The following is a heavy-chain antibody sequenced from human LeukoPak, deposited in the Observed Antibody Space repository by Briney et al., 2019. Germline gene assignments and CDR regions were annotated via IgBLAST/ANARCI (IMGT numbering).Heavy chain of an antibody. V-gene: IGHV3-48*03. CDR1: GFTFSRYE. CDR3: ARSRGEDWLSNFDY. CDR2: ISSGGSTI. D-gene: IGHD3-9*01. J-gene: IGHJ4*02. Sequence: GGSLRLSCAASGFTFSRYEMNWVRQAPGKGLEWVSYISSGGSTIYYADSVKGRFTISRDNAKNSLYLQMNSLRAEDTAVYYCARSRGEDWLSNFDYWGQGTLVTVSS.